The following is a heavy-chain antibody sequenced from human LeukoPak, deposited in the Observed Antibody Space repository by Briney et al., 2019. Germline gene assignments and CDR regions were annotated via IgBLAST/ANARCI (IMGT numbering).Heavy chain of an antibody. V-gene: IGHV4-39*07. CDR3: ATKYYDFWSGYYNFDY. D-gene: IGHD3-3*01. J-gene: IGHJ4*02. CDR1: GGSISSSSYY. CDR2: IYYSGST. Sequence: SETLSLTCTVSGGSISSSSYYWGWIRQPPGKGLEWIGSIYYSGSTYYNPSLKSRVTISVDTSKNQFSLKLSSVTAADTAVYYCATKYYDFWSGYYNFDYWGQGTLVTVSS.